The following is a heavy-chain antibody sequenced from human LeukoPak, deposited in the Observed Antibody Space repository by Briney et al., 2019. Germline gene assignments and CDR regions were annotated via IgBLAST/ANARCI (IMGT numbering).Heavy chain of an antibody. D-gene: IGHD3-10*01. V-gene: IGHV4-34*01. CDR1: GGSFSGYY. CDR2: INHSGST. Sequence: SETLSLTCAVYGGSFSGYYWSWIRQPPGKGLEWIGEINHSGSTNYNPSLKSRVTISVDTSKNQFSLKLSSVTAADTAVYYCARRNGSGSYYLRGYLDYWGQGTLVTVSS. CDR3: ARRNGSGSYYLRGYLDY. J-gene: IGHJ4*02.